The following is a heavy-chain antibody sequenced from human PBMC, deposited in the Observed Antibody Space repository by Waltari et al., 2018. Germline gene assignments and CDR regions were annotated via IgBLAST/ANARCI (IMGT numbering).Heavy chain of an antibody. J-gene: IGHJ3*02. CDR1: GYTFTSYD. CDR3: AHYDSSGYYQDAFDI. D-gene: IGHD3-22*01. CDR2: MNPNSGNT. Sequence: QVQLVQSGAEVKKPGASVKVSCKASGYTFTSYDINWVRQATGQGLEWMGWMNPNSGNTGYAQKLQGRVTMTTDTSTSTAYMELRSLRSDDTAVYYCAHYDSSGYYQDAFDIWGQGTMVTVSS. V-gene: IGHV1-8*01.